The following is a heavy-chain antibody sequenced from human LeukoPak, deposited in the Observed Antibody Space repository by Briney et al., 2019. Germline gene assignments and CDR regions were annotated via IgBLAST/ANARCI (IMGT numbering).Heavy chain of an antibody. V-gene: IGHV3-21*01. CDR1: GFTFSSYS. CDR2: ISSSSSYI. D-gene: IGHD2-15*01. Sequence: SGGSLRLSCAASGFTFSSYSMNWVRQAPGKGLEWVSSISSSSSYIYYADSVKGRFTISRDNAKNSLYLQMNSLRAEDTAVYYCARADCSGGSCPRGDYWGQGTLVTVSS. CDR3: ARADCSGGSCPRGDY. J-gene: IGHJ4*02.